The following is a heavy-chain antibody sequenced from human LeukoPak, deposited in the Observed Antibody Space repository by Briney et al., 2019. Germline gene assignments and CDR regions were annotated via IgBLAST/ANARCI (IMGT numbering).Heavy chain of an antibody. Sequence: SETLSLTCTVSGGSISSYYWSWIRQPAGKGLEWIGRIYTSGSTNYNPSLKSRVTMSVDTSKNQFSLKLSSVTAADTAVYYCARRAGVGPRNYFDYWGQGTLVTVSS. D-gene: IGHD1-26*01. CDR3: ARRAGVGPRNYFDY. CDR1: GGSISSYY. J-gene: IGHJ4*02. V-gene: IGHV4-4*07. CDR2: IYTSGST.